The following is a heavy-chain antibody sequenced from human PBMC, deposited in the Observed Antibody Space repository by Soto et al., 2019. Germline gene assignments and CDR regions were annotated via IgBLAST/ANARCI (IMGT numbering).Heavy chain of an antibody. J-gene: IGHJ6*02. V-gene: IGHV1-18*04. CDR1: GYSFNTLA. CDR2: IIACNGHT. CDR3: ADRDLSV. Sequence: ASVKVSCKAFGYSFNTLAITWVRQAPGQGLEWVGGIIACNGHTNYARKVQGRVSMTTDTSTTTVYLELRSLTSEDTAVYYCADRDLSVWGQGTTVTVSS.